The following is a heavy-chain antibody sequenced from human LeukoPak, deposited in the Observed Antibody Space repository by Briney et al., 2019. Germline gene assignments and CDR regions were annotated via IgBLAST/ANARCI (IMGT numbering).Heavy chain of an antibody. V-gene: IGHV3-43D*03. Sequence: GGSLRLSCAAPGSPFVVYGMLWVRQAPGKGLGWVSFIIWHGETTYYSDSVKGRFTISRDNAKNSLYLQMNSLRAEDTAVYYCARLYDGSAYHADHFDYWGQGTLVIVSS. D-gene: IGHD3-22*01. CDR2: IIWHGETT. J-gene: IGHJ4*02. CDR1: GSPFVVYG. CDR3: ARLYDGSAYHADHFDY.